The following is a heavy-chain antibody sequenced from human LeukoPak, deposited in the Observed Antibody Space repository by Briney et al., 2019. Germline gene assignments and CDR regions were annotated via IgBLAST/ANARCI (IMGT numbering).Heavy chain of an antibody. CDR2: IIPIFGIA. CDR1: GGTFSSYA. D-gene: IGHD5-24*01. J-gene: IGHJ6*02. V-gene: IGHV1-69*04. Sequence: SVKVSCKASGGTFSSYAISWVRQAPGQGLEWMGRIIPIFGIANYGQKFQGRVTITADKSTSTAYMELSSLRSEDTAVYYCARYSGRDGYNLNYYYYYGMDVWGQGTTVTVSS. CDR3: ARYSGRDGYNLNYYYYYGMDV.